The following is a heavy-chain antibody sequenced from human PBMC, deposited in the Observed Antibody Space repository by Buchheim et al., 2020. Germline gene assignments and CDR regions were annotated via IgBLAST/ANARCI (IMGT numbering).Heavy chain of an antibody. CDR1: GFTLSSFA. CDR3: ATEAYTISTPFDA. CDR2: ISSNGGST. J-gene: IGHJ5*02. V-gene: IGHV3-23*04. Sequence: EVQLVESGGGLVQPGGSLRLSCAASGFTLSSFAMAWVRLAPGKGLQWVSTISSNGGSTYYADSVKGRFTISRDNSKNTVYLQMNSLRAEDTAVYYCATEAYTISTPFDAWGQGTL. D-gene: IGHD3-3*01.